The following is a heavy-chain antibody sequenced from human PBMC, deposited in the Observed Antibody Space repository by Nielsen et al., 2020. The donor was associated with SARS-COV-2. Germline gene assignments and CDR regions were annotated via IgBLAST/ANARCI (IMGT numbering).Heavy chain of an antibody. CDR2: LYSDYSNI. CDR3: ATHGSGYGGASVFDF. J-gene: IGHJ4*02. Sequence: GESLKIPCQGSGYTFNTYCLAWVRQIPGKGPGWIRILYSDYSNITYSPPFQGLVPFSADKSINTAYLQWDSLKASDTALYYCATHGSGYGGASVFDFWGQGTLVTVSS. CDR1: GYTFNTYC. V-gene: IGHV5-51*01. D-gene: IGHD4-23*01.